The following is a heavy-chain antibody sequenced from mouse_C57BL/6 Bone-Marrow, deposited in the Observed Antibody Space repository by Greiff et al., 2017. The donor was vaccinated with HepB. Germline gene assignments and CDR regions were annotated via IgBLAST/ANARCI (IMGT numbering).Heavy chain of an antibody. Sequence: VQLKESGPELVKPGASVKISCKASGYSFTDYNMNWVKQSNGKSLEWIGVINPNYGTTSYNQKFKGKATLTVDQSSSTAYMQLNSLTSEDSADYYGAISLITTVVADDWGQGTTLTVSS. CDR3: AISLITTVVADD. CDR2: INPNYGTT. D-gene: IGHD1-1*01. J-gene: IGHJ2*01. CDR1: GYSFTDYN. V-gene: IGHV1-39*01.